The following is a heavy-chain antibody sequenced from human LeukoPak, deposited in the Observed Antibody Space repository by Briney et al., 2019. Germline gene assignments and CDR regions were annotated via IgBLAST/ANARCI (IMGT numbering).Heavy chain of an antibody. V-gene: IGHV3-23*01. CDR2: ISGSGGST. Sequence: GGSLRLSCAASGFAFSSYAMNWVRQAPGKGLQWVSAISGSGGSTYYADSVKGRFTISRDNSKNTLYLQMKSLRAEDTAVYYCAKGGGYEAQYYYYYLDVWGKGTTVTISS. J-gene: IGHJ6*03. CDR1: GFAFSSYA. D-gene: IGHD5-12*01. CDR3: AKGGGYEAQYYYYYLDV.